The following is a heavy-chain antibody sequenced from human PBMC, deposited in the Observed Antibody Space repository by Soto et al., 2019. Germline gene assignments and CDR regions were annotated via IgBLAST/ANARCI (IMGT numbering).Heavy chain of an antibody. J-gene: IGHJ4*02. CDR2: IYYSGST. CDR3: ARGGDNHYYHSNIGLLGLDY. D-gene: IGHD3-22*01. Sequence: PSETLSLTCTVSGGSISSYYWSWIRQPPGKGLEWIGYIYYSGSTYYNPSLKSRVTISVDTSKNQFSLKLSSVTAADTAVYYCARGGDNHYYHSNIGLLGLDYWGQGTLVTVSS. V-gene: IGHV4-30-4*01. CDR1: GGSISSYY.